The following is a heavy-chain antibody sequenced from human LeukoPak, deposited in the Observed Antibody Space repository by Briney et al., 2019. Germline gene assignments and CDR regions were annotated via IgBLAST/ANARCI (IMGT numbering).Heavy chain of an antibody. Sequence: WGSLRLSCAASGFTFSSYWMSWVRQAPGKGLEWVDKIKQDGSEKYYVDSVKGRFTISRDNAKNSLYLQMNSLRAEDTAVYYCARVALSGNYYYYYGMDVWGQGTTVTVSS. CDR3: ARVALSGNYYYYYGMDV. J-gene: IGHJ6*02. CDR2: IKQDGSEK. CDR1: GFTFSSYW. D-gene: IGHD3-3*01. V-gene: IGHV3-7*01.